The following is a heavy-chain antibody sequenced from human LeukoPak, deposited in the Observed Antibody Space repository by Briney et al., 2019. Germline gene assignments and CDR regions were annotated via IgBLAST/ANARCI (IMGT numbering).Heavy chain of an antibody. CDR2: IYYSGST. CDR1: GGSISSSSYY. CDR3: AGLTSRIRPVRLKGLVILEASDY. D-gene: IGHD3/OR15-3a*01. V-gene: IGHV4-39*01. Sequence: SETLSLTCTVSGGSISSSSYYWGWIRQPPGKGLERIGSIYYSGSTYYNPSLKSRVTISVDTSKNQFSLRLSSVTAADTAVYYCAGLTSRIRPVRLKGLVILEASDYWGQGTLVTVSS. J-gene: IGHJ4*02.